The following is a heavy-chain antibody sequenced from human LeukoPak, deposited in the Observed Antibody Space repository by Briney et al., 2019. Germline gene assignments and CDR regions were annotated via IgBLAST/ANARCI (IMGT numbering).Heavy chain of an antibody. Sequence: ASVKVSCKASGGTFSRYAISWVRQAAGQGLEWMGRIIPILGIANYAQKFQGRVTITADKSTSTAYMGLSSLRSEDTAVYYCARKHYNDSSGYYSVPAIGDYWGQGTLVTVSS. D-gene: IGHD3-22*01. V-gene: IGHV1-69*04. J-gene: IGHJ4*02. CDR3: ARKHYNDSSGYYSVPAIGDY. CDR1: GGTFSRYA. CDR2: IIPILGIA.